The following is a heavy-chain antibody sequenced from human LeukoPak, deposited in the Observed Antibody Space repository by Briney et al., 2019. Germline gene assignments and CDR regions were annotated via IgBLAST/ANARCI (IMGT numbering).Heavy chain of an antibody. CDR2: IDPSDSYT. CDR1: GYSFTNYW. CDR3: ARESHSGTYYVAY. V-gene: IGHV5-10-1*01. J-gene: IGHJ4*02. Sequence: GESLKISCKGSGYSFTNYWITWVRQMPGKGLEWMGTIDPSDSYTNYSPSFQGHVTISADKSISTAYQQWSSLKASDTAIYYCARESHSGTYYVAYWGQGTLVTVSS. D-gene: IGHD1-26*01.